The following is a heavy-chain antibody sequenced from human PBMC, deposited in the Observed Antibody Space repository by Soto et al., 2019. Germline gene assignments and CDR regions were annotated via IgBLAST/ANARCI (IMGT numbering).Heavy chain of an antibody. V-gene: IGHV4-31*03. CDR3: ARDRSGDYDFWSGYSRADYYYGMDV. Sequence: SETLSRTCTVSGGTISSGGYYWSWIRQHPGKGLEWIGYIYYSGSTYYNPSLKSRVTISVDTSKNQFSLKLSSVTAADTAVYYCARDRSGDYDFWSGYSRADYYYGMDVWGQGTTVTVSS. J-gene: IGHJ6*02. D-gene: IGHD3-3*01. CDR1: GGTISSGGYY. CDR2: IYYSGST.